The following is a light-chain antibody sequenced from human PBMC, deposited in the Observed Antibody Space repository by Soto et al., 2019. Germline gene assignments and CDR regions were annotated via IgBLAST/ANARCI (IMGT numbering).Light chain of an antibody. J-gene: IGKJ1*01. CDR2: DAS. CDR3: QQYNSYTWT. CDR1: QSISSW. V-gene: IGKV1-5*01. Sequence: DIQMTQSPSTLSASVGDRVTSTSRASQSISSWLAWYQQKPGKAPKLLIYDASSLESGVPSRFSGSGSGTEFTLTISSLQPDDFATYYCQQYNSYTWTFGQGTKV.